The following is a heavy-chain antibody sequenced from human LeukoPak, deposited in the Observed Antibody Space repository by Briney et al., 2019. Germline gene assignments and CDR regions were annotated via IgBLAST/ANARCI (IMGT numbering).Heavy chain of an antibody. CDR2: IYSAGST. CDR3: ARDPALPYCSGGSCYSHYYYYGMDV. CDR1: RFTVSSNY. J-gene: IGHJ6*02. V-gene: IGHV3-53*01. Sequence: GGSLRLSRAASRFTVSSNYMSSVRQAPGRGLGRVSVIYSAGSTHYADSVKGRFTISTDNSKNTLYLQMNSLRAEDTAVYYCARDPALPYCSGGSCYSHYYYYGMDVWGQGTTVTVSS. D-gene: IGHD2-15*01.